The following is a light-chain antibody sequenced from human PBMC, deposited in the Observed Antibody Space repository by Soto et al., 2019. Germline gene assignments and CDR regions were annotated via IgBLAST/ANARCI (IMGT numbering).Light chain of an antibody. V-gene: IGKV1-5*01. CDR3: QQYNSYSLVA. CDR1: QSISSW. Sequence: DIQMTQSPSTLSASVGDRVTITCRASQSISSWLAWYQQKPGKAPKLLIYDASSLESGVPSRFSGSGSGTEFTLTISSLQPDDFATYYCQQYNSYSLVAFCQGTKVEIK. J-gene: IGKJ1*01. CDR2: DAS.